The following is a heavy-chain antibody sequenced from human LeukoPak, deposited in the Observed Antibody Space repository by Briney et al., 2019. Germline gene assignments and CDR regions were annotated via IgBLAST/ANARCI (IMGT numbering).Heavy chain of an antibody. CDR3: ARLPLWIGERKEVAFDI. V-gene: IGHV4-59*08. D-gene: IGHD5-12*01. Sequence: PSETLSLTCTVSGGFISNYFWSCIRQPPGKGLEWIGNINYSGSANYNPSLKSRVTMSVDTSKDQFSLKLSSLTAADTAVYYCARLPLWIGERKEVAFDIWGQGTMVTVSS. CDR2: INYSGSA. J-gene: IGHJ3*02. CDR1: GGFISNYF.